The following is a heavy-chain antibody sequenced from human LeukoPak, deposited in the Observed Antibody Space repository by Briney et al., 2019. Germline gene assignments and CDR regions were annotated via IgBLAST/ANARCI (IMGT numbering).Heavy chain of an antibody. J-gene: IGHJ4*02. CDR2: ISSSSSTI. CDR3: AREEYQLLYGFDY. CDR1: GFTLSSYS. V-gene: IGHV3-48*01. D-gene: IGHD2-2*02. Sequence: PGGSLRLSCAASGFTLSSYSMNWVRQAPGKGLEWVSYISSSSSTIYYADSVKGRFTISRNNVKNSLYLQMNSLRAEDTAVYYCAREEYQLLYGFDYWGQGTLVTVSS.